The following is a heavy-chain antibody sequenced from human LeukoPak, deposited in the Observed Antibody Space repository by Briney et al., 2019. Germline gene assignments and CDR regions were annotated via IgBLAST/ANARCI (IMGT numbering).Heavy chain of an antibody. CDR2: ISSSSSTM. CDR3: ARGIPAWDAFDI. V-gene: IGHV3-48*04. Sequence: GGSLRLSCAASGFTFSSYSMNWVRQAPGKGLEWISYISSSSSTMSYAEDSVKGRFTISRDNAKNSLYLQMNSLRADDTAVYYCARGIPAWDAFDIWGQGTLVTVSS. J-gene: IGHJ3*02. CDR1: GFTFSSYS. D-gene: IGHD5-18*01.